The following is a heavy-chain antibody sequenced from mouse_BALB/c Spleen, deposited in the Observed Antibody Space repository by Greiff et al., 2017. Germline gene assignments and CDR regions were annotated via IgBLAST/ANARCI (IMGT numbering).Heavy chain of an antibody. CDR1: GYTFTSYY. J-gene: IGHJ4*01. Sequence: VKLQQSGAELVKPGASVKLSCKASGYTFTSYYMYWVKQRPGQGLEWIGEINPSNGGTNFNEKFKSKATLTVDKSSSTAYMQLSSLTSEDSAVYYCTRVGYDDAMDYWGQGTSVTVSS. D-gene: IGHD2-3*01. CDR2: INPSNGGT. CDR3: TRVGYDDAMDY. V-gene: IGHV1S81*02.